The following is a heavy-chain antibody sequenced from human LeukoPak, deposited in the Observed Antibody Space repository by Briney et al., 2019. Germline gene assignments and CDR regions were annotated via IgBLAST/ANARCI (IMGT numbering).Heavy chain of an antibody. CDR2: IRSKAYGGTT. Sequence: GGSLRLSCTASGFTFGDYAMSWFRQAPGKGLEWVGFIRSKAYGGTTEYAASVKGRFTISRDDSKSIAYLQMNSLRAEDTAVYYCITMIVVVGAFDIWGQGTMVTVSS. CDR1: GFTFGDYA. V-gene: IGHV3-49*03. D-gene: IGHD3-22*01. CDR3: ITMIVVVGAFDI. J-gene: IGHJ3*02.